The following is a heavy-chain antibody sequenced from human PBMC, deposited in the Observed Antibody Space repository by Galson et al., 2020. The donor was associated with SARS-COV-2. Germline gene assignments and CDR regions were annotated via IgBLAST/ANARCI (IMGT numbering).Heavy chain of an antibody. D-gene: IGHD3-22*01. CDR1: GVSVISGGNY. CDR3: ARGRFYDSNGYSTSYYFDA. Sequence: SETLSLTCTVSGVSVISGGNYWTWIRQHPGKGLEWIGHIFSSVTTYYSPSLKSRVTISVDTSQNQFSLRLSSVTAADTAVYYCARGRFYDSNGYSTSYYFDAWGQGTLVTVSS. CDR2: IFSSVTT. J-gene: IGHJ4*02. V-gene: IGHV4-31*03.